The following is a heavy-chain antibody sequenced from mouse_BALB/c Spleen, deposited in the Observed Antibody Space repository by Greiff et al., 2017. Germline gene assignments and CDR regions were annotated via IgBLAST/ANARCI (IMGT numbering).Heavy chain of an antibody. CDR3: ARQQAVYSAMDY. V-gene: IGHV1-82*01. CDR1: GYAFSSSW. Sequence: VQLQQSGPELVKPGASVKISCKASGYAFSSSWMNWVKQRPGQGLEWIGRIYPGDGDTNYNGKFKGKATLTADKSSSTAYMQLSSLTSVDSAVYFCARQQAVYSAMDYWGHATAVAVSS. CDR2: IYPGDGDT. D-gene: IGHD1-1*01. J-gene: IGHJ4*01.